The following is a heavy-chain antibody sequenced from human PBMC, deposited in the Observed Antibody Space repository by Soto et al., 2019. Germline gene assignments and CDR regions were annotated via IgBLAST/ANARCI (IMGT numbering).Heavy chain of an antibody. CDR3: ARHCSGGSCFSYYFDY. V-gene: IGHV4-31*03. CDR2: ISYSGGT. D-gene: IGHD2-15*01. J-gene: IGHJ4*02. CDR1: GGSISSGVSY. Sequence: PSETLSLTCIVSGGSISSGVSYWSWIRQHPGKGLEWIGYISYSGGTYYNPSLQSRVTISMDTSQNQFSLHLNSVTAADTAVYYCARHCSGGSCFSYYFDYWGQGTLVTVSS.